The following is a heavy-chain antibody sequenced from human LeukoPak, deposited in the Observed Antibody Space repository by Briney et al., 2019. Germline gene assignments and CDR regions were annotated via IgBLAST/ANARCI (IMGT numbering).Heavy chain of an antibody. CDR3: ARQAAANSIDY. CDR2: INYSGST. Sequence: SETLSLTCTVSGGSISNYYWRWIRQPPGKGLEWIWYINYSGSTTYNPSLKSRVTISVDTSKNQFSLKLTSATAADTAVYYCARQAAANSIDYWGQGTVVTVSS. J-gene: IGHJ4*02. D-gene: IGHD2-2*01. CDR1: GGSISNYY. V-gene: IGHV4-59*08.